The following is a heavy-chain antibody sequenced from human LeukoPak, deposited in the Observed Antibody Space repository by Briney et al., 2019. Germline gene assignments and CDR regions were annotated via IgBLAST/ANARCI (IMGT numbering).Heavy chain of an antibody. D-gene: IGHD3-22*01. J-gene: IGHJ4*02. CDR1: GFTFSSYA. CDR3: ARVPYYYDSSGYSY. CDR2: ISGSGSST. V-gene: IGHV3-23*01. Sequence: GGSLRLSCAASGFTFSSYAMSWVRQAPGKGLEWVSGISGSGSSTYYADSVKGRFTISRDNSKNSLYLQMNSLRAEDTAVYYCARVPYYYDSSGYSYWGQGTLVTVSS.